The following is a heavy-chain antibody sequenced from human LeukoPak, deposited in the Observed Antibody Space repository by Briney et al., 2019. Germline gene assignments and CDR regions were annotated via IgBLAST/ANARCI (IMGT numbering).Heavy chain of an antibody. Sequence: GGSLRLACAASGFTFSSDGMHWGRQAPGKGLEWVAVISYDGSNKYYADSVKGRFTISRDNSKNTLYLQMNSLRAEDTAVYYCAKDHGLSSSSPSDYYYYGMDVWGQGTTVTVSS. CDR3: AKDHGLSSSSPSDYYYYGMDV. V-gene: IGHV3-30*18. J-gene: IGHJ6*02. CDR1: GFTFSSDG. D-gene: IGHD6-13*01. CDR2: ISYDGSNK.